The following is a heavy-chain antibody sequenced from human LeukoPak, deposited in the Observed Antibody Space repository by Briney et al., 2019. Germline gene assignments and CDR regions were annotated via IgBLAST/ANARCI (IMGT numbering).Heavy chain of an antibody. D-gene: IGHD2-21*02. CDR3: ASSRAQTLAFCGGDCYSGFDF. CDR2: INPNSGGT. J-gene: IGHJ4*02. V-gene: IGHV1-2*02. Sequence: ASVKVSCKASGYTFPAYYMHWVRQAPGQGREWMGWINPNSGGTNYAQKFQGRVTMTRDPSISTAYMELSWLRSDDTAMYYCASSRAQTLAFCGGDCYSGFDFWGQGTLVTVSS. CDR1: GYTFPAYY.